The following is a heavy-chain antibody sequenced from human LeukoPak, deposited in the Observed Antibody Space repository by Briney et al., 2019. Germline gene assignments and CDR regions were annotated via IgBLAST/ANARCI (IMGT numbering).Heavy chain of an antibody. J-gene: IGHJ6*03. CDR2: IKQDGSEK. D-gene: IGHD2-15*01. Sequence: GGSLRLSCAASGFTFSSYWMSWVRQAPGKGLEWVANIKQDGSEKYYVDSVKGRFTISRDNAKNSLYLQMNSLRAEDTAVYYCARVGCSGGSCYYELENYYYHMDVWGKGTTVTVSS. CDR1: GFTFSSYW. V-gene: IGHV3-7*01. CDR3: ARVGCSGGSCYYELENYYYHMDV.